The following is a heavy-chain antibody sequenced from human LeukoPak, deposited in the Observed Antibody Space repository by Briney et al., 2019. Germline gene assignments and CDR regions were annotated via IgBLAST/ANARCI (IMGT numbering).Heavy chain of an antibody. D-gene: IGHD1-14*01. CDR3: ARDFNLPGYYYYGMGV. Sequence: ASVKVSCKASGYTFTGYYMHWVRQAPGQGLEWMGWINPNSGGTNYAQKFQGRVTMTRDTSISTAYMELSSLRSDDTAVYYCARDFNLPGYYYYGMGVWGQGTTVTVSS. J-gene: IGHJ6*02. CDR1: GYTFTGYY. CDR2: INPNSGGT. V-gene: IGHV1-2*02.